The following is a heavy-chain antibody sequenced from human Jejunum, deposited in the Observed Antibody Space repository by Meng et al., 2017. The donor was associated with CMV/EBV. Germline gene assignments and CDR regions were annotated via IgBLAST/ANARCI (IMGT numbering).Heavy chain of an antibody. CDR1: GGSISSYY. Sequence: SGGSISSYYWSWVRQSPGKGLEWLGYIHYSESTKYNPSLESRVTMSLDRSRNQFSLRLSSVTAADTAVYFCVRGVSPTEWPLEKWGQGTLVTVSS. CDR3: VRGVSPTEWPLEK. J-gene: IGHJ4*02. V-gene: IGHV4-59*01. CDR2: IHYSEST. D-gene: IGHD3-3*01.